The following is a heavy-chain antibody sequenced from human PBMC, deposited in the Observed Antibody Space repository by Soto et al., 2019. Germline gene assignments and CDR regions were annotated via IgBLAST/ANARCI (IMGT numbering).Heavy chain of an antibody. V-gene: IGHV3-53*02. J-gene: IGHJ5*02. CDR1: GFTVYNNY. Sequence: EVQLVETGGGLIQPGGSLRLSCAASGFTVYNNYMNWVRQAPGKGLEWVSVTYSGGNTFYADSVRGRFTISRDSSKNTLYLQINSLKDECSAIYYCARAPMSHLWGQGTLVTVSS. CDR3: ARAPMSHL. CDR2: TYSGGNT. D-gene: IGHD3-22*01.